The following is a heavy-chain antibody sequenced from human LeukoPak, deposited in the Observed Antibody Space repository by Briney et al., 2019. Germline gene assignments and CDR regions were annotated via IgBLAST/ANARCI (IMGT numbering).Heavy chain of an antibody. V-gene: IGHV4-34*01. J-gene: IGHJ6*02. Sequence: SETLSLTCAVYGGSFSGYYWSWLRQPPGKGLEWIGEINHSGSTNYNPSLKSRVTISVDTSKNQFSLKLSSVTAADTAVYYCARDQTIFGVVRKHYYGMDVWGQGTTVTVSS. CDR2: INHSGST. D-gene: IGHD3-3*01. CDR1: GGSFSGYY. CDR3: ARDQTIFGVVRKHYYGMDV.